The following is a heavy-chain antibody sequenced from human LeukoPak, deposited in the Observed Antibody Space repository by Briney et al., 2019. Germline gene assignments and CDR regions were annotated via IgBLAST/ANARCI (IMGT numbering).Heavy chain of an antibody. V-gene: IGHV4-4*02. J-gene: IGHJ6*03. CDR3: ASGPQLYSSSWYPSADYYYYYMDV. Sequence: SETLSLTCTVSGGSISSSNWWSWVRQPPGKGLEWIGEIYHSGSTNYNPSLKSRVTISVDKSKNQFSLKLSSVTAADTAVYYCASGPQLYSSSWYPSADYYYYYMDVWGKGTTVTVSS. CDR2: IYHSGST. D-gene: IGHD6-13*01. CDR1: GGSISSSNW.